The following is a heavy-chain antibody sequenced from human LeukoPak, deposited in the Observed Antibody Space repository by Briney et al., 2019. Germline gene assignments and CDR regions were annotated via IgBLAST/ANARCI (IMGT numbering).Heavy chain of an antibody. CDR2: IGTAGDT. CDR3: ARMRDYYYGMDA. Sequence: PGGSLRLSCAASGFTFSSYDMHWVRQATGKGLEWVSAIGTAGDTYYPGSVKGRFTISRENAKNSLYPQMNSLRAGDTAVYYCARMRDYYYGMDAWGQGTTVTVSS. J-gene: IGHJ6*02. CDR1: GFTFSSYD. D-gene: IGHD2-8*01. V-gene: IGHV3-13*01.